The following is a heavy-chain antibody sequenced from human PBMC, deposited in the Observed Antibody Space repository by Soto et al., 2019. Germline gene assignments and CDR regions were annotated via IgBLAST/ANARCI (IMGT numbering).Heavy chain of an antibody. CDR2: IVPIYGIP. D-gene: IGHD1-1*01. CDR1: GGTFNTHA. V-gene: IGHV1-69*13. Sequence: SVKVSCKTSGGTFNTHAISWVRQAPGHGFEWMGGIVPIYGIPSHAQKFQGRVTITADEPTTTVYMELSSLRSDDTAVYYCARGPNWNARYYYYGMDVWGQGTTVTVSS. J-gene: IGHJ6*02. CDR3: ARGPNWNARYYYYGMDV.